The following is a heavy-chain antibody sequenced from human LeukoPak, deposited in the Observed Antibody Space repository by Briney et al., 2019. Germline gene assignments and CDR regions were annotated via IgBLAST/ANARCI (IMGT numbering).Heavy chain of an antibody. D-gene: IGHD5-12*01. CDR2: ISSSGSTI. J-gene: IGHJ4*02. CDR1: GFTFSDYY. Sequence: PGGSLRLSCAASGFTFSDYYMSWIRQAPGKGLEWVSYISSSGSTIYYADSVKGRFTISRDNAKNSLYLQMNSLRAEDTALYYCAKISGYDTGYFDFWGQGTLVTVSS. V-gene: IGHV3-11*01. CDR3: AKISGYDTGYFDF.